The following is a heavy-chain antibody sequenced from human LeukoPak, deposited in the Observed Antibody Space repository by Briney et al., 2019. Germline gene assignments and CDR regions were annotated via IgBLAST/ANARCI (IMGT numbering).Heavy chain of an antibody. D-gene: IGHD2-21*01. V-gene: IGHV3-48*03. Sequence: GGSLRLSCAASGFTFCTYEFNWVRQAPGKGLEWVSYIGVGFGNIYYAESVRGRFTSSRDNAKNSVFLQLNSLSAEDTVVYYCARETADCGGDCFDYWGQGTLVTVSS. CDR3: ARETADCGGDCFDY. CDR1: GFTFCTYE. CDR2: IGVGFGNI. J-gene: IGHJ4*02.